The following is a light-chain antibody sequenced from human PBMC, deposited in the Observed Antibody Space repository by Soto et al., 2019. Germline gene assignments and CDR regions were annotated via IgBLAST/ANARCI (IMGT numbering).Light chain of an antibody. CDR3: QQYARYPWT. Sequence: DIQMTQSPSTLSASVGDRVTITCRASQSVGDWLAWNQQKPGRAPQVLVYKASSLQSGVPSRFSGSGSGTEFTLTISSLQPDDVAIYYCQQYARYPWTFGQGTRVKIK. J-gene: IGKJ1*01. V-gene: IGKV1-5*03. CDR1: QSVGDW. CDR2: KAS.